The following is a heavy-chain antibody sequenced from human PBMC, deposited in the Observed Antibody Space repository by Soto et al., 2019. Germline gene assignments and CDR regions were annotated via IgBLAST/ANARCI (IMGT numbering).Heavy chain of an antibody. J-gene: IGHJ4*02. Sequence: LRLSCAASGFTFSSYAMSWVRQAPGKGLEWVSAISGSGGSTYYADSVKGRFTISRDNSKNTLYLQMNSLRAEDTAVYYCAKGHDFWSGYYDLFDYWGQGTLVTVSS. D-gene: IGHD3-3*01. CDR2: ISGSGGST. CDR3: AKGHDFWSGYYDLFDY. CDR1: GFTFSSYA. V-gene: IGHV3-23*01.